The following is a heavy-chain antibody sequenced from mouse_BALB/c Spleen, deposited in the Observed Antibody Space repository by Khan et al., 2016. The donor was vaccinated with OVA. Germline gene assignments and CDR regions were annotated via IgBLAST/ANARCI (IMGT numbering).Heavy chain of an antibody. D-gene: IGHD1-1*01. Sequence: EVQLVESGPGLVKPSQSLSLTCTVTGYSITSGYAWNWIRKFPGNNLDWMGTISYSGVISYTPSLKSRISITRDTSKNQFFLQLNSVTTEDTATYYCARGNYYGYYFDYWGQGTTLTVSS. V-gene: IGHV3-2*02. CDR3: ARGNYYGYYFDY. J-gene: IGHJ2*01. CDR1: GYSITSGYA. CDR2: ISYSGVI.